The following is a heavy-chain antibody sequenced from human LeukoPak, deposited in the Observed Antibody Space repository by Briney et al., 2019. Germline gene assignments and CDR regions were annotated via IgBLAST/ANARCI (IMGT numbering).Heavy chain of an antibody. V-gene: IGHV1-2*02. CDR3: AADNTGNPPYDP. Sequence: ASVKVSCKASGYTFTGYFMHWVRQAPGQGLEWMGWINVDSGATKYVQKFQGRVTMTRDTSVSTAYMDLSSLRSDDTAVYYCAADNTGNPPYDPWGQGTLVTVSS. CDR2: INVDSGAT. D-gene: IGHD2-8*02. CDR1: GYTFTGYF. J-gene: IGHJ5*02.